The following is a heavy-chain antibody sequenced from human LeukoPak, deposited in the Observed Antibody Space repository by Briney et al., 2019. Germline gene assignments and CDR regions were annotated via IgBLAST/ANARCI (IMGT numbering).Heavy chain of an antibody. J-gene: IGHJ5*02. Sequence: ASVKVSCKASGGTFSSYAISWVRQAPGQGLEWMGGIIPIFGTANYAQKFQGRVTITADESTSTAYMELSSLRSEDTAVYYCARESPDTMVRGVIISLSGWFDPWGQGTLVTVSS. CDR3: ARESPDTMVRGVIISLSGWFDP. D-gene: IGHD3-10*01. CDR1: GGTFSSYA. V-gene: IGHV1-69*13. CDR2: IIPIFGTA.